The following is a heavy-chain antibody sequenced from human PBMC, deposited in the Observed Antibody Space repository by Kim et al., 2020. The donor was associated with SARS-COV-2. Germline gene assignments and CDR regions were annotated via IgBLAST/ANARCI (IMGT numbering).Heavy chain of an antibody. CDR2: IIPIFGTA. Sequence: SVKVSCKASGGTFSSYAISWVRQAPGQGLEWMGGIIPIFGTANYAQKFQGRVTITADESTSTAYMELSSLRSEDTAVYYCARDRRPTTVTTGEGRCWFDPWGQGTLVTVSS. CDR3: ARDRRPTTVTTGEGRCWFDP. CDR1: GGTFSSYA. J-gene: IGHJ5*02. V-gene: IGHV1-69*13. D-gene: IGHD4-17*01.